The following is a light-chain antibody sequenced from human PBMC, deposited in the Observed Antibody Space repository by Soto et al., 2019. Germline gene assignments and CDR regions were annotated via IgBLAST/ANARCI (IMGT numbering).Light chain of an antibody. CDR3: QQSYSTPWT. CDR2: AAS. Sequence: IQLTQSPSSLSASVGDRVTITCRASQGISSYLAWYQQKPGKAPKLLIYAASTLQSGVPSRFSGSGSGTDFTLTISSLQPEDFASYYCQQSYSTPWTFGPGTKVDIK. V-gene: IGKV1-9*01. CDR1: QGISSY. J-gene: IGKJ1*01.